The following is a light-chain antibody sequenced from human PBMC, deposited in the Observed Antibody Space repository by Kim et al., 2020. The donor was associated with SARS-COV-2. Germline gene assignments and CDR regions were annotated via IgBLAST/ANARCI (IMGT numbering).Light chain of an antibody. CDR3: QQYSHFPYT. V-gene: IGKV1-5*03. J-gene: IGKJ2*01. Sequence: ASVGDRVTIPCRASQTISTCLDWYQQKPGKAPNLLIYLASTLESGVPSRFIGSGSGTEFTLTIGSLQPDDFATYYCQQYSHFPYTFGQGTKVDIK. CDR1: QTISTC. CDR2: LAS.